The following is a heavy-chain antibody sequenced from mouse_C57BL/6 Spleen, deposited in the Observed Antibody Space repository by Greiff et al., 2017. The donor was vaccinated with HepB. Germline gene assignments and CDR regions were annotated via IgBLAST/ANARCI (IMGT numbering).Heavy chain of an antibody. V-gene: IGHV1-64*01. CDR2: IHPNSGST. CDR1: GYTFTSYW. J-gene: IGHJ4*01. CDR3: AIYYDYDLYYAMDY. Sequence: VQLQQSGAELVKSGASVKLSCKASGYTFTSYWMHWVKQRPGQGLEWIGMIHPNSGSTNYNEKFKSKVTLTVDKSSSTAYMQLSSLTSEDPAVFSWAIYYDYDLYYAMDYWGQGASVTVSS. D-gene: IGHD2-4*01.